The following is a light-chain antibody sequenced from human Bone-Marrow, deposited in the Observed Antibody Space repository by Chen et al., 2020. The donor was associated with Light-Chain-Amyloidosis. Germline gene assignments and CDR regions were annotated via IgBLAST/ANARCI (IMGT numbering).Light chain of an antibody. CDR2: EDD. Sequence: NFMLTKPHSVSESPGKTVIISCTRSSGSIATNYVQWYQQRPGSSPPTVIYEDDQRPSGVPDRFSGAIDRSSNSASLTISGLKTEDEADYYCQSYQGSSQGVFGGGTKLTVL. J-gene: IGLJ3*02. CDR1: SGSIATNY. CDR3: QSYQGSSQGV. V-gene: IGLV6-57*01.